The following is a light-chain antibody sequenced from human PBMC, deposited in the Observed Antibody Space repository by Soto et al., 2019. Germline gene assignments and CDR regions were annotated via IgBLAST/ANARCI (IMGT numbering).Light chain of an antibody. CDR3: CSYAGSRTYV. J-gene: IGLJ1*01. CDR2: EVS. V-gene: IGLV2-23*02. CDR1: SSDVGSYNL. Sequence: QSVLTQPASVSWSPGQAIAISCTGTSSDVGSYNLVSWYQQHPGKAPKVMIYEVSKRPSGVPNRFSGSKSGNTASLTISGLQAEDEADYYCCSYAGSRTYVFGTGTKVTVL.